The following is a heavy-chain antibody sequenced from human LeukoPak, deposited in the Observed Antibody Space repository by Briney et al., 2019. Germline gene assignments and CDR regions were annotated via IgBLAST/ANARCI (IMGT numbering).Heavy chain of an antibody. D-gene: IGHD5-24*01. CDR3: ARLEMATIRALDY. CDR2: IYHSGST. CDR1: GYSISSGYY. V-gene: IGHV4-38-2*02. Sequence: SETLSLTCTVSGYSISSGYYWGWIRQPPGKGLEWIGSIYHSGSTYYNPSLKSRVTISVDTSKNQFSLKLSSVTAADTAVYYCARLEMATIRALDYWGQGTLVTVSS. J-gene: IGHJ4*02.